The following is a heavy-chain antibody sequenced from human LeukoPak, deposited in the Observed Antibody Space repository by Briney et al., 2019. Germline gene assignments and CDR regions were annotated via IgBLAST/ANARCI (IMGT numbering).Heavy chain of an antibody. CDR2: INPSGGST. J-gene: IGHJ6*03. CDR1: GYTFTSYY. D-gene: IGHD3-10*01. V-gene: IGHV1-46*03. CDR3: ASGSGSYSDPYYYYYMDV. Sequence: ASVKVSCKASGYTFTSYYMHWVRQAPGQGLEWMGIINPSGGSTSYAQKFQGRVTMTRDTSTSTVYMELSSLRPEDTAVYYCASGSGSYSDPYYYYYMDVWGKGTTVTVSS.